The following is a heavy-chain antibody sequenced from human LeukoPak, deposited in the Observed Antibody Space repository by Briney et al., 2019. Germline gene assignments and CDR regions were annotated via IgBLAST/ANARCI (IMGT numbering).Heavy chain of an antibody. J-gene: IGHJ4*02. CDR1: SGSITGYY. Sequence: SETLSLTCTVSSGSITGYYWAWIRQPPGKGLEWIGYIQYSGTTEYNPSLASRASISVDTAKDQFSLNLRSVTAAGTAIYYCARDRAAGTLDFWGQGTLVTVSS. D-gene: IGHD6-13*01. V-gene: IGHV4-59*01. CDR2: IQYSGTT. CDR3: ARDRAAGTLDF.